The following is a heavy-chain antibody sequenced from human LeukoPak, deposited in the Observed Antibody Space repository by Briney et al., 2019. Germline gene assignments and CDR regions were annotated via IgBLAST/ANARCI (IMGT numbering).Heavy chain of an antibody. CDR3: ARHESYRVPVTGTSYSYPMDV. J-gene: IGHJ6*02. Sequence: SETLSLTCSVSGVSISSYYWSWIRQPPGKGLEWSAYIHYSGSANYDPSLKRRLTISIDTSKNQFSLKLTSVTAADTAVYYCARHESYRVPVTGTSYSYPMDVWGQGTTVTVSS. V-gene: IGHV4-59*08. D-gene: IGHD6-19*01. CDR2: IHYSGSA. CDR1: GVSISSYY.